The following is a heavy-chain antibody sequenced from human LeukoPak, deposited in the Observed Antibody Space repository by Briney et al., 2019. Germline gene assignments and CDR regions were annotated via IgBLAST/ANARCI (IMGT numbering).Heavy chain of an antibody. CDR3: ASVSGYPLSYYGMDV. CDR1: GYTFTSYA. Sequence: GASVTVSCTASGYTFTSYAMHWVRQAPGQGLEWMGWINAGNGNTKYSQKFQGRVTITRDTSASTAYMELSSLRSEDTAVYYCASVSGYPLSYYGMDVWGQGTTVTVSS. J-gene: IGHJ6*02. CDR2: INAGNGNT. D-gene: IGHD3-22*01. V-gene: IGHV1-3*01.